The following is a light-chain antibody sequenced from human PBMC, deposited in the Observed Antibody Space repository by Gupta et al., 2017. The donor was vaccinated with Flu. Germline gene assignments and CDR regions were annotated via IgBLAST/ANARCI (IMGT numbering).Light chain of an antibody. J-gene: IGLJ1*01. V-gene: IGLV2-11*01. CDR3: CSYAGSYSYV. Sequence: SSDVGGYNYVSWYQQYPGRAPKLMIYDVTKRPSGVPDRFSGSKSGNTASLTISGLQAEDEADYYCCSYAGSYSYVFGNGTKVNVL. CDR2: DVT. CDR1: SSDVGGYNY.